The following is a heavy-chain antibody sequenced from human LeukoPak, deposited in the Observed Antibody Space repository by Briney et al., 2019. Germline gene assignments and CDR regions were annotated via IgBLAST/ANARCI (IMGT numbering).Heavy chain of an antibody. CDR3: ARLAPKYQLLLDY. J-gene: IGHJ4*01. V-gene: IGHV3-11*01. CDR2: ISSSGSTI. Sequence: RTGGSLRLSCAASGFTFSDYYMSWIRQAPGKGLEWVSYISSSGSTIYYADSVKGRFTVSRDNAKNSLYLQMNSLRAEDTAVYYCARLAPKYQLLLDYWGHGTLVTVSS. CDR1: GFTFSDYY. D-gene: IGHD2-2*01.